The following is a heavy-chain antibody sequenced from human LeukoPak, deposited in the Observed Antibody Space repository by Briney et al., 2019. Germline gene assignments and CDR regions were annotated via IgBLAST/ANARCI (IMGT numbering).Heavy chain of an antibody. J-gene: IGHJ4*02. V-gene: IGHV4-59*08. D-gene: IGHD5-12*01. CDR2: IYYSGIT. Sequence: SETLSLTCTVSGGSVRSYYWSWIRQPPGKGPEWIGFIYYSGITSSNPSLKSRVTMSADTSKNQFSLRLNSVTAAGTAVYFCARGPSVAAHLDYWGQGTLVTVTS. CDR1: GGSVRSYY. CDR3: ARGPSVAAHLDY.